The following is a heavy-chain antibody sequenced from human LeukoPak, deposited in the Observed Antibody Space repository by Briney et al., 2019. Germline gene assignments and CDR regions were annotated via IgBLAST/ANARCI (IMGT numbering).Heavy chain of an antibody. J-gene: IGHJ4*02. V-gene: IGHV4-59*01. CDR3: ARAVRVGATFDY. CDR1: GGSINSYY. D-gene: IGHD1-26*01. CDR2: IYYSGST. Sequence: PSETLSLTCTVSGGSINSYYWSWIRQPPGKGLEWIGYIYYSGSTNYNPSLKSRDTISVDTSKNQFSLKLSSVTAADTAVYYCARAVRVGATFDYWGQGTLVTVSS.